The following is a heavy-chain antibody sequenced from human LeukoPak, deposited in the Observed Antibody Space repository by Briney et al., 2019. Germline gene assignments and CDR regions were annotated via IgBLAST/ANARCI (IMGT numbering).Heavy chain of an antibody. CDR3: ARDGRDGYNFDY. CDR1: GFSFSNYG. V-gene: IGHV3-23*01. Sequence: GGSLRLSCVVSGFSFSNYGMSWVRQAPGKGLEWVSAISGTGDSTYYADSVKGRFSISRDNAKNSLYLQMNSLRAEDTAVYYCARDGRDGYNFDYWGQGTLVTVSS. CDR2: ISGTGDST. J-gene: IGHJ4*02. D-gene: IGHD5-12*01.